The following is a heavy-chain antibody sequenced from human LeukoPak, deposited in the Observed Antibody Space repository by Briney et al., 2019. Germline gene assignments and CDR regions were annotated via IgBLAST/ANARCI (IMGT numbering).Heavy chain of an antibody. D-gene: IGHD3-3*01. V-gene: IGHV3-23*01. CDR1: GFTFSSYA. J-gene: IGHJ4*02. CDR2: ISGSGGST. CDR3: AKKVGYDFWSGPNYFDY. Sequence: GGSLRPSCAASGFTFSSYAMSWVRQAPGKGLEWVSAISGSGGSTYYADSVKGRFTISRDNSKNTLYLQMNSLRAEDTAVYYCAKKVGYDFWSGPNYFDYWGQGTLVTVSS.